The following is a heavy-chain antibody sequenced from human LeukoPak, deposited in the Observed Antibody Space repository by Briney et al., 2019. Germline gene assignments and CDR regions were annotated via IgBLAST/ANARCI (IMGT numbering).Heavy chain of an antibody. CDR1: GFTFSNYA. Sequence: GGSLRLSCAASGFTFSNYAMHWVAQAPGKGVEWVAFISFDGSDKYYADSVKGRFTISRDNSKNTLYLQMNSLRAEDTAVYYCARDQPGTYTLSSTWGQGTLVTVSS. CDR2: ISFDGSDK. D-gene: IGHD6-19*01. J-gene: IGHJ5*02. V-gene: IGHV3-30-3*01. CDR3: ARDQPGTYTLSST.